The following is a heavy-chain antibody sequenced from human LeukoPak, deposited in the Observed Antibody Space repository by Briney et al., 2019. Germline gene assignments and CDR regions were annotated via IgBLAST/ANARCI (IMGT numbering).Heavy chain of an antibody. Sequence: GGSLRLSCATSGFSFSTYTMSWVRQAPGKGLEWISSISVDGGRTTYADSVQGRFTISRDNSKNTLYLQMNSLRVDDTAVYYCAPIGGWGTYPLDPWGQGPLVTVSS. CDR3: APIGGWGTYPLDP. J-gene: IGHJ5*02. CDR2: ISVDGGRT. V-gene: IGHV3-23*01. CDR1: GFSFSTYT. D-gene: IGHD3-16*01.